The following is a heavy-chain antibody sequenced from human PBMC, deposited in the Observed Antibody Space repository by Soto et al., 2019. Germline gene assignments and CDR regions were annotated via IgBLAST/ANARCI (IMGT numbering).Heavy chain of an antibody. Sequence: ASVKVSCKASGYTFTSYAMHWVRQAPGQRLEWMGWINAGNGNTKYSQKFQGRVTITRDTSAGTAYMELSSLRSEDTAVYYCALLYNWNTLFDYWGQGTLVTVSS. CDR2: INAGNGNT. J-gene: IGHJ4*02. CDR1: GYTFTSYA. CDR3: ALLYNWNTLFDY. V-gene: IGHV1-3*01. D-gene: IGHD1-20*01.